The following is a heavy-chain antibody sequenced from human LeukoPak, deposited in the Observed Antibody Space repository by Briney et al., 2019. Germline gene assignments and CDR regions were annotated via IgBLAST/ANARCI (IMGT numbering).Heavy chain of an antibody. CDR3: ARDKGELLLVGAFDI. J-gene: IGHJ3*02. D-gene: IGHD1-26*01. CDR1: GGSFSDYY. V-gene: IGHV4-34*01. Sequence: SETLSLTCAVSGGSFSDYYWNWIRQPPGKGLEWIGEINHSGSTNYNPSLKSRVTISVDTSKNQFSLKLSSVTAADTAVYYCARDKGELLLVGAFDIWGQGTMVTVSS. CDR2: INHSGST.